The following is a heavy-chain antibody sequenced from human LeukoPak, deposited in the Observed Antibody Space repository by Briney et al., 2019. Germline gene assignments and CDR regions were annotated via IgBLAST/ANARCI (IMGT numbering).Heavy chain of an antibody. D-gene: IGHD3-16*01. CDR2: IHDSGST. V-gene: IGHV4-59*01. CDR1: GGSLSNYY. CDR3: ARGRIGGPKAPFDY. Sequence: SETLSLTCTVSGGSLSNYYWSWIGQPPGKGLEWIGHIHDSGSTTYNPSLKSRVTISVDTSKNQFSLKLSSVTAADTAVYYCARGRIGGPKAPFDYWGQGTLVTVSS. J-gene: IGHJ4*02.